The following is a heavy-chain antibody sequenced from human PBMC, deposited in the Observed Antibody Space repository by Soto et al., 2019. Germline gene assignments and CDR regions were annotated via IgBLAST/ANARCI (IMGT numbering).Heavy chain of an antibody. J-gene: IGHJ1*01. D-gene: IGHD2-2*01. CDR1: GFTFSSYW. V-gene: IGHV3-7*01. CDR2: IKQDGSEK. CDR3: ARVVWRDCSSTSCYDPNAEYFQH. Sequence: EVQLVESGGGLVQPGGSLRLSCAASGFTFSSYWMSWVRQAPGKGLEWVANIKQDGSEKYYVDSVKGRFTISRDNAKNSLNLQMNSLRAEDTAVYYCARVVWRDCSSTSCYDPNAEYFQHWGQGTLVTVSS.